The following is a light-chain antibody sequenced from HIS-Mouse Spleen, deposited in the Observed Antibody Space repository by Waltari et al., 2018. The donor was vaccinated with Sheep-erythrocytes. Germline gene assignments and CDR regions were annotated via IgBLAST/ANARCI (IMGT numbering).Light chain of an antibody. Sequence: SYELTQPPSVSVSPGQTASITCSGDNLGDKYACWYQQKPGQSPVLVIYQDSKRPSGIPERFSGSNSGNTATLTISGTQAMDEADYYCQAWESSTAVFGGGTKLTVL. CDR3: QAWESSTAV. V-gene: IGLV3-1*01. CDR2: QDS. J-gene: IGLJ2*01. CDR1: NLGDKY.